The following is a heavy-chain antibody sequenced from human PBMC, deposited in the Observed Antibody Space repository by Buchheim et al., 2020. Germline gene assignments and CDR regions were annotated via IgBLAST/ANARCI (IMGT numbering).Heavy chain of an antibody. V-gene: IGHV4-30-4*01. J-gene: IGHJ4*02. D-gene: IGHD5-12*01. Sequence: QVQLQESGPGLVKPSQTLSLTCNVTSGSISSSDYYWSWIRQPPGKALEYIGNIHYTESAYYNPSLKSRVTISKDTSRTQSSLNLNSVTAADTAVYYCVREGRGYSGYDYDYWGPGIL. CDR2: IHYTESA. CDR3: VREGRGYSGYDYDY. CDR1: SGSISSSDYY.